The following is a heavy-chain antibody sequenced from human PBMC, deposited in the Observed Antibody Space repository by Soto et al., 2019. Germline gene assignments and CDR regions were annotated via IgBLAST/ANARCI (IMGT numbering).Heavy chain of an antibody. CDR2: IYYSGSA. V-gene: IGHV4-59*08. Sequence: QVQLQESGPGLVKPSETLSLTCTVSGGSISTYSWSWIRQPPGKGLEWIGWIYYSGSASSNPFLKSRVTMSVDTSKNQFSLKLSSVTATDTAMYFCARHIYGDHDYFDSWGQGTLVTVSS. CDR3: ARHIYGDHDYFDS. D-gene: IGHD4-17*01. CDR1: GGSISTYS. J-gene: IGHJ4*02.